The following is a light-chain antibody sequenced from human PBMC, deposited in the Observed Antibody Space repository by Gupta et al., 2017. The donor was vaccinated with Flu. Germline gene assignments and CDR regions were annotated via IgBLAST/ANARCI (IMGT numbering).Light chain of an antibody. J-gene: IGKJ1*01. CDR3: QQDNNWWA. CDR1: QSISNN. CDR2: GAS. Sequence: EIAMTQSPATLSVSPGESATLSCRASQSISNNLAWYQQKRCQTPRLLIYGASTSATGIPDRFSGSGSVTEFTLTSIRLQSEDSAVYYWQQDNNWWAFGQGTKVEIK. V-gene: IGKV3D-15*01.